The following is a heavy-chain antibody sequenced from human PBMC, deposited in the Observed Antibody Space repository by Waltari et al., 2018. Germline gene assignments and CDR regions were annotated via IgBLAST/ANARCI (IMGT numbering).Heavy chain of an antibody. V-gene: IGHV1-58*02. Sequence: QMQLVQSGPEVKKPGTSVKVSCKDSGFTFTSSAMQWVRQARGQRLEWIGWIVVGSGNTNYGQKFQERVTITRDMSTSTAYMELSRLRSEDTAVYYCAAGRLGIRYYYMDVWGKGTTVTVSS. CDR3: AAGRLGIRYYYMDV. J-gene: IGHJ6*03. CDR1: GFTFTSSA. CDR2: IVVGSGNT. D-gene: IGHD7-27*01.